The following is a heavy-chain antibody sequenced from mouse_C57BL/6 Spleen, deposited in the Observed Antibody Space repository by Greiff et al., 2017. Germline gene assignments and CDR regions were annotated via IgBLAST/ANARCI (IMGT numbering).Heavy chain of an antibody. J-gene: IGHJ2*01. CDR1: GFTFSDYG. D-gene: IGHD1-1*01. Sequence: EVKLMESGGGLVKPGGSLKLSCAASGFTFSDYGMHWVRQAPEKGLEWVAYISSGSSTIYYADTVKGRFTIPRDNAKNTLFLQMTGLRSEDTAMYYCARAKGLFGCRGQGTTLTVTS. CDR2: ISSGSSTI. CDR3: ARAKGLFGC. V-gene: IGHV5-17*01.